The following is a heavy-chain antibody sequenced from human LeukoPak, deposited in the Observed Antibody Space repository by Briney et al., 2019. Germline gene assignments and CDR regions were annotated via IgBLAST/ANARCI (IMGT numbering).Heavy chain of an antibody. CDR3: AREGSSSWFVNS. V-gene: IGHV3-11*01. CDR1: GFTFSDFH. J-gene: IGHJ4*02. CDR2: IRGSAGTT. D-gene: IGHD6-13*01. Sequence: GGSLRLSCAASGFTFSDFHMSWIRQAPGKGPEWVSYIRGSAGTTYYAASVKGRFTSSRDNAKNPLYLQMNSLRAEDTAVYYCAREGSSSWFVNSWGQGTLVTVSS.